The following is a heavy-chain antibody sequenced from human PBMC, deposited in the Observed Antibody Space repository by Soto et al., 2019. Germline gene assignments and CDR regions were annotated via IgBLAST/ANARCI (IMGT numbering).Heavy chain of an antibody. Sequence: GGSLRLSCAASGFTFSSYAMNWVRQAPGKGLEWVSGIGGSGDGTYYADSVKGRFTISRDNPKNTRYLQMNSLRADDTAVYYCAKEGDFWSGPTSGGFDFWGQGTLVTVSS. V-gene: IGHV3-23*01. CDR2: IGGSGDGT. CDR3: AKEGDFWSGPTSGGFDF. J-gene: IGHJ4*02. CDR1: GFTFSSYA. D-gene: IGHD3-3*01.